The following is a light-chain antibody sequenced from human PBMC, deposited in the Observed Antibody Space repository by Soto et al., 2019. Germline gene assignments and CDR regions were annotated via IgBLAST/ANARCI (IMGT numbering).Light chain of an antibody. V-gene: IGKV1-5*01. CDR1: QSISSW. Sequence: DIQMTQSPSTLSASVGDRVTITWRASQSISSWLAWYQQKPGKAPKLLIYDASSLESGVPSRFSGSGSGTEFTLTISSLQPDDFATYYCQQYNSYSGTFGQGTKV. CDR2: DAS. CDR3: QQYNSYSGT. J-gene: IGKJ1*01.